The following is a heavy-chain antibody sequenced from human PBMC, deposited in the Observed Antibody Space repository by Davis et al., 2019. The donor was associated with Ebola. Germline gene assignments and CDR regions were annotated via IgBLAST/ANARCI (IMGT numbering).Heavy chain of an antibody. CDR2: ISYDGSNK. D-gene: IGHD3-10*01. J-gene: IGHJ4*02. CDR3: AKDQSSQNYYGSGN. V-gene: IGHV3-30*04. Sequence: GGSLRLSCAASEFTFNTYPMHWVRQAPGKGLEWVAVISYDGSNKYYADSVKGRFTISRDNSKNTLYLQMNSLRAEDTAVYYCAKDQSSQNYYGSGNWGQGTLVTVSS. CDR1: EFTFNTYP.